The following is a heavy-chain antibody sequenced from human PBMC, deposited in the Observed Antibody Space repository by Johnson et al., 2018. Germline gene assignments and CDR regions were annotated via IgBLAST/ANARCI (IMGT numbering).Heavy chain of an antibody. CDR3: ARLKDALYHYNSAYYFDY. Sequence: VQLVESGGGLVQPGRSLRLSCTGSGFTFGDYTVSWFRQPPGKGLECVGLLRGKVYSGTTDYAASVKGRFTISRDDSNGIAYLQMNSLKTEDTAVYYCARLKDALYHYNSAYYFDYWGQGTLVAVSS. J-gene: IGHJ4*02. D-gene: IGHD3-22*01. CDR1: GFTFGDYT. V-gene: IGHV3-49*03. CDR2: LRGKVYSGTT.